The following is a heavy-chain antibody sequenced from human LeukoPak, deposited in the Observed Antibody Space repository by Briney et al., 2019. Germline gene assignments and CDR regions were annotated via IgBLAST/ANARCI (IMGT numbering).Heavy chain of an antibody. D-gene: IGHD2-2*01. Sequence: GGSLRLSCAASGFIFSNDWMSWVRQAPGKGLEWVANIKDDGSEGYYVDSVKGRFTISRDNAKNSLYLQMNSLRVEDTAVYYCAREAGRSYCSSATCLNWFDPWGQGTLVTVSS. J-gene: IGHJ5*02. CDR3: AREAGRSYCSSATCLNWFDP. CDR1: GFIFSNDW. CDR2: IKDDGSEG. V-gene: IGHV3-7*01.